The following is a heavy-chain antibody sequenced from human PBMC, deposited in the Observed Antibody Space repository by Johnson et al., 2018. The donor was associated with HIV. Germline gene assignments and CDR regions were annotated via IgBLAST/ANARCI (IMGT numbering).Heavy chain of an antibody. D-gene: IGHD1-26*01. Sequence: VQLVESGGGLVKPGGSLRLSCAASGFTFSYAWMNWVRQAPGKGLEWVGRIKSKNDGETVDYAAPVIGRFTISRDDSKNTLYLNMNSRKSEDTAVCYCNTEVMEWELQEGWTRAFDIWGQGTVVSVSS. J-gene: IGHJ3*02. CDR1: GFTFSYAW. CDR3: NTEVMEWELQEGWTRAFDI. V-gene: IGHV3-15*01. CDR2: IKSKNDGETV.